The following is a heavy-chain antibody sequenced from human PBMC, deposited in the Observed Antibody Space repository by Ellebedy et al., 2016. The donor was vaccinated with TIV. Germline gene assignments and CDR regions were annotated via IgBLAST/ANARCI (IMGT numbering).Heavy chain of an antibody. V-gene: IGHV1-69*04. CDR3: AIGRRDIVVVPAAQWFQH. Sequence: SVKVSXKASGGTFSSYAISWVRQAPGQGLEWMGRIIPILGIANYAQKFQGRVTITADKSTSTAYMELSSLRSEDTAVYYCAIGRRDIVVVPAAQWFQHWGQGTLVTVSS. CDR1: GGTFSSYA. J-gene: IGHJ1*01. D-gene: IGHD2-2*01. CDR2: IIPILGIA.